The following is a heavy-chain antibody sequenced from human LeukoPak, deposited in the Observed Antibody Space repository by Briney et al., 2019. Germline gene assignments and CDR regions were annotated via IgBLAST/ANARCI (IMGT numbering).Heavy chain of an antibody. D-gene: IGHD5-18*01. CDR3: ARDGFRGYSYGYLNLGWFDP. CDR2: INHSGST. V-gene: IGHV4-34*01. J-gene: IGHJ5*02. Sequence: SETLSLTCAVYGGSFSGYYWSWIRQPPGKGLEWIGEINHSGSTNYNPSLKSRVTISVDTSKNQFSLKLSSVTAADTAVYYCARDGFRGYSYGYLNLGWFDPWGQGTLVTVSS. CDR1: GGSFSGYY.